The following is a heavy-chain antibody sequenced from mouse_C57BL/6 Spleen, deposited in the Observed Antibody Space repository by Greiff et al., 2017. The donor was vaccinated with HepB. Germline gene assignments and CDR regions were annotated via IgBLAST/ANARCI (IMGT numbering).Heavy chain of an antibody. CDR1: GFTFSSYA. J-gene: IGHJ2*01. D-gene: IGHD2-2*01. V-gene: IGHV5-4*01. Sequence: EVHLVESGGGLVKPGGSLKLSCAASGFTFSSYAMSWVRQTPEKRLEWVATISDGGSYTYYPDNVKGRFTISRDNAKNNLYLQMSHLKSEDTAMYYCARAPYGYYYFDYWGQGTTLTVSS. CDR2: ISDGGSYT. CDR3: ARAPYGYYYFDY.